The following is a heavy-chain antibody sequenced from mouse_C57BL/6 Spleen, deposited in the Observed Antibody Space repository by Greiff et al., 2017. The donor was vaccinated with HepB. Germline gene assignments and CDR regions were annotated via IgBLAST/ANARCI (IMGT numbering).Heavy chain of an antibody. Sequence: VQLKESGPVLVKPGASVKMSCKASGYTFTDYYMNWVKQSHGKSLEWIGVINPYNGGTSYNQKFKGKATLTVDKSSSTAYMELNSLTSEDSAVYYCARALSSYGFDVWGTGTTVTVSP. J-gene: IGHJ1*03. CDR1: GYTFTDYY. D-gene: IGHD1-1*01. CDR3: ARALSSYGFDV. V-gene: IGHV1-19*01. CDR2: INPYNGGT.